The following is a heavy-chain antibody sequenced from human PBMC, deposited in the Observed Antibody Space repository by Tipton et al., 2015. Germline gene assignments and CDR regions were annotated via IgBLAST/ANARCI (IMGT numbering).Heavy chain of an antibody. CDR2: IYYSGNT. CDR3: ARHVPAPGFNNGPRLARYGMDV. Sequence: TLSLTCTVSGGSFNHSPYYWGWIRQPPGKGLEWIGSIYYSGNTYYNPSLKSRVTISVDTSKNQFSLNLSSVTAADTAVYYCARHVPAPGFNNGPRLARYGMDVWGPGTTVIVSS. J-gene: IGHJ6*02. CDR1: GGSFNHSPYY. D-gene: IGHD5-18*01. V-gene: IGHV4-39*01.